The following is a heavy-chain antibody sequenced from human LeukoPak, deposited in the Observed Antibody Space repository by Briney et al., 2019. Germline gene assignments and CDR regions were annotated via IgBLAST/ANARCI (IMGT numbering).Heavy chain of an antibody. Sequence: GGSLRLSCAASGFTFSNYGMHWVRQAPGKGLEWVAVISYDGSNKFYADSVKGRFTISRDNSKKTVHLQMSSLRAEDTAVYYCAKGGRDTGGNWFDPWGQGTLVTVSS. V-gene: IGHV3-30*18. D-gene: IGHD2-8*02. CDR3: AKGGRDTGGNWFDP. CDR2: ISYDGSNK. CDR1: GFTFSNYG. J-gene: IGHJ5*02.